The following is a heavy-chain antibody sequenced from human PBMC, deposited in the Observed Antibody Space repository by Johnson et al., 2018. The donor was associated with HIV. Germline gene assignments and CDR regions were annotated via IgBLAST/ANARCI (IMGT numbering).Heavy chain of an antibody. J-gene: IGHJ3*02. CDR3: ARGRTVVMKYVFDI. Sequence: VQLVESGGGVVQPGRSLRLSCAASGFTFSNYGMNWVRQAPGKGLEWVAVISYDGSKKYYADSVKGRFTISRDNAKNSLSLQLNSLRPEDTALYYCARGRTVVMKYVFDIWGQGTMVTVSS. CDR2: ISYDGSKK. V-gene: IGHV3-30*03. D-gene: IGHD3-22*01. CDR1: GFTFSNYG.